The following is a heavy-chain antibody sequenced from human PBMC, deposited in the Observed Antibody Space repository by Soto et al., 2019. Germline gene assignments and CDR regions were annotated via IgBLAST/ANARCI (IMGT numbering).Heavy chain of an antibody. J-gene: IGHJ6*02. V-gene: IGHV1-69*13. CDR1: GGTFSSYA. CDR2: IIPIFGTA. D-gene: IGHD4-17*01. CDR3: ALNDYDGRYYYYGMDV. Sequence: SVKVSCKASGGTFSSYAISWVRQAPGQGLEWMGGIIPIFGTANYAQKFQGRVTITADESTSTAYMELSSLRSEDTAVYYCALNDYDGRYYYYGMDVWGQGTTVTVSS.